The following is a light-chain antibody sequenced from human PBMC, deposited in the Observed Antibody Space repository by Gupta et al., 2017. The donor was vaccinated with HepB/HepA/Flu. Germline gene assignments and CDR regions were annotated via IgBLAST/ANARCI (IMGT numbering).Light chain of an antibody. CDR2: GAS. J-gene: IGKJ2*02. CDR1: RTVSTNY. V-gene: IGKV3-20*01. Sequence: VWTQSPGTVSLSPGERARLSCRASRTVSTNYLAWYQQKPGQAPQLLIYGASSRATGIPDRFSGSGSGTDFTLTISRLEPEDFAVYYCQQKGSSPCTFGQGTKVEI. CDR3: QQKGSSPCT.